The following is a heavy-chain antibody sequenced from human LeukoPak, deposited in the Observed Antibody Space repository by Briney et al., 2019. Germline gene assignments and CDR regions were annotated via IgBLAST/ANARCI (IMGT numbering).Heavy chain of an antibody. D-gene: IGHD3-10*01. J-gene: IGHJ5*02. V-gene: IGHV4-59*01. Sequence: PSETLSLTCTVSGGSISSYYWSWIRQPPGKGPEWIGYIYYSGSTNYNPSLKSRVTISVDTSKNQFSLKLSSVTAADTAVYYCARDFSGDGDWFDPWGQGTLVTVSS. CDR2: IYYSGST. CDR3: ARDFSGDGDWFDP. CDR1: GGSISSYY.